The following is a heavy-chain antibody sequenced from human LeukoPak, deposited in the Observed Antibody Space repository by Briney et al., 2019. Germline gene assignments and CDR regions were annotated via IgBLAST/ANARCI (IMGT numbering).Heavy chain of an antibody. Sequence: PSETLSLTCAVYGGSFSGYHWSWIRQPPGKGLEWIGEINHSGSTNYNPSLKSRVTISVDTSKNQFSLKLSSVTAADTAVYYCARAYCGGDCYYRAFDIWGQGTMVTVSS. CDR1: GGSFSGYH. V-gene: IGHV4-34*01. CDR3: ARAYCGGDCYYRAFDI. D-gene: IGHD2-21*01. CDR2: INHSGST. J-gene: IGHJ3*02.